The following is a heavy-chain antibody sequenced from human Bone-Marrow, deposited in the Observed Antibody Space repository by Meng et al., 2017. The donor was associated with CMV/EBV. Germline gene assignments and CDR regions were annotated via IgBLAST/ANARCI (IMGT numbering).Heavy chain of an antibody. Sequence: GGSLRLSCAASGFTFSRHAIHWVRQAPGKGLEWVAVISHGGDTQFTDSVKGRFTISRDNSRNTVFLQMNSLRPEDTAVYYCARDPNSWYNYFDYWGRGTLVTVSS. CDR1: GFTFSRHA. V-gene: IGHV3-30*04. CDR2: ISHGGDTQ. CDR3: ARDPNSWYNYFDY. J-gene: IGHJ4*02. D-gene: IGHD6-13*01.